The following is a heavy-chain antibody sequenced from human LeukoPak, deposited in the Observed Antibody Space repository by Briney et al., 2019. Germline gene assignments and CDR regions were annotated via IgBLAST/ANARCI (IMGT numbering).Heavy chain of an antibody. Sequence: GGSLRLSCAASGFTFSSYGMHWVRQAPGKGLEWVAVISYDGSNKYYADSVKGRFTISRDNSKNSLYLQINSLRAEDTAVYYCAPCGGDCYYEYWGQGTLVTVSS. CDR3: APCGGDCYYEY. D-gene: IGHD2-21*02. CDR2: ISYDGSNK. J-gene: IGHJ4*02. CDR1: GFTFSSYG. V-gene: IGHV3-30*03.